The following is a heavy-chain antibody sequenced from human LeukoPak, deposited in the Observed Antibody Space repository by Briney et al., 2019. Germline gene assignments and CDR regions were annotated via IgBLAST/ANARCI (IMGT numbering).Heavy chain of an antibody. CDR1: GGSISSGGYY. D-gene: IGHD2-2*01. CDR2: IYYSGST. CDR3: AREGPAVTYYYGMDV. Sequence: SETLSLTCTVSGGSISSGGYYWSWIRQHPGKGLEWIGYIYYSGSTYYNPSLKSRVTISVDTSKNQFSLKLSSVTAADTAVYYCAREGPAVTYYYGMDVWGQGTTVTVSS. V-gene: IGHV4-31*03. J-gene: IGHJ6*02.